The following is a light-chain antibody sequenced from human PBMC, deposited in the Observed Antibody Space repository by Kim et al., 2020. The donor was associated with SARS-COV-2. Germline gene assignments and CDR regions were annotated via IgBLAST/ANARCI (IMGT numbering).Light chain of an antibody. Sequence: SYELTQPPSMSVSPGQTASITCSGDGLGNKYVSWYQQRPGQSPILVMFEDNKRPSGIPERFSGSNSGNTATLTISGTQAMDEADYYCQAWDGSAAVFGGG. CDR2: EDN. J-gene: IGLJ3*02. CDR1: GLGNKY. V-gene: IGLV3-1*01. CDR3: QAWDGSAAV.